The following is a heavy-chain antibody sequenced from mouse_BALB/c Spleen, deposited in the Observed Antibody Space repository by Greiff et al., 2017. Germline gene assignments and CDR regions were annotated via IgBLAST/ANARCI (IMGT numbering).Heavy chain of an antibody. V-gene: IGHV4-1*02. CDR3: ASLKLGRNYAMDY. CDR2: INPDSSTI. Sequence: EVMLLESGGGLVQPGGSLKLSCAASGFDFSRYWMSWVRQAPGKGLEWIGEINPDSSTINYTPSLKDKFIISRDNAKNTLYLQMSKVRSEDTALYDCASLKLGRNYAMDYWGQGTSVTVSS. CDR1: GFDFSRYW. J-gene: IGHJ4*01. D-gene: IGHD4-1*01.